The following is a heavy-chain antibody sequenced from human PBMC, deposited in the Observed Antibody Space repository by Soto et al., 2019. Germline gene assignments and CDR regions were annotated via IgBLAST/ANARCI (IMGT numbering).Heavy chain of an antibody. D-gene: IGHD3-10*01. Sequence: PGGSLRLSCTVSGFSFRSYAMSWVRQAPGTGLEWVSGISGSGGSTFYADSVKGRFTISRDNSMNTLYLEMTSLRAADTALYYCVKDQYYYGPGNGGFDPWGQGTLVTVSS. CDR3: VKDQYYYGPGNGGFDP. V-gene: IGHV3-23*01. CDR1: GFSFRSYA. CDR2: ISGSGGST. J-gene: IGHJ5*02.